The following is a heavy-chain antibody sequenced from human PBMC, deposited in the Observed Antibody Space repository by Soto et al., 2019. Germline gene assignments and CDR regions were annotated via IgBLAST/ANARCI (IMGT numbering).Heavy chain of an antibody. D-gene: IGHD5-18*01. CDR2: VNHSGTT. CDR1: GASLRGYY. V-gene: IGHV4-34*01. Sequence: LETLSLTCAVYGASLRGYYFSWIRQSPGKGLEWIGEVNHSGTTNYNPSLRSRVTISVDTSKSQFSLKLSSVTAADTAVYYCAKDSGYNYGYFRWFDPWGQGTLVTVSS. CDR3: AKDSGYNYGYFRWFDP. J-gene: IGHJ5*02.